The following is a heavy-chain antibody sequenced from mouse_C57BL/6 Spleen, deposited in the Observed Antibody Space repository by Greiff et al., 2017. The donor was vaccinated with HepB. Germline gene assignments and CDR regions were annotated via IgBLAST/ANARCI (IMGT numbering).Heavy chain of an antibody. Sequence: QVQLQQPGAELVMPGASVKLSCKASGYTFTSYWMHWVKQRPGQGLEWIGEIDPSDSYTNYNQKFKGKSTLTVDKSSSTAYMQLSSLTSEDSAVYYCARRGGSLYAMDYGGQGTSVTVSS. V-gene: IGHV1-69*01. CDR2: IDPSDSYT. CDR3: ARRGGSLYAMDY. CDR1: GYTFTSYW. J-gene: IGHJ4*01.